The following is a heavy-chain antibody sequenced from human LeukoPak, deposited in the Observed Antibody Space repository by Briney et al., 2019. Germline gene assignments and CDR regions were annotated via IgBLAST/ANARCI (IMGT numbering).Heavy chain of an antibody. V-gene: IGHV4-34*01. D-gene: IGHD4-17*01. Sequence: PSETLSLTCAVYGGSFSGYCWSWIRQPPGKGLEWIGEINHSGSTNYNPSLKSRVTISVDTSKNQFSLKLSSVTAADTAVYYCARAGYQYGDYVRWGQGTLVTVSS. CDR1: GGSFSGYC. CDR2: INHSGST. CDR3: ARAGYQYGDYVR. J-gene: IGHJ4*02.